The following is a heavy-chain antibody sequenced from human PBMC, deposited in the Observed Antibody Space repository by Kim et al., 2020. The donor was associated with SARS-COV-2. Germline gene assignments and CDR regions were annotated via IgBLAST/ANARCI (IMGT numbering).Heavy chain of an antibody. V-gene: IGHV3-48*03. D-gene: IGHD3-10*01. Sequence: YYADSVKGRFTISRDNAKNSLYLQMNSLRAEDTAVYYCAKANGFENWFDPWGQGTLVTVSS. CDR3: AKANGFENWFDP. J-gene: IGHJ5*02.